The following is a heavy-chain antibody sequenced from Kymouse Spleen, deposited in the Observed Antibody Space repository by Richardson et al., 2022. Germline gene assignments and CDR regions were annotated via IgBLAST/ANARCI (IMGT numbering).Heavy chain of an antibody. D-gene: IGHD4-17*01. V-gene: IGHV3-7*01. Sequence: EVQLVESGGGLVQPGGSLRLSCAASGFTFSSYWMSWVRQAPGKGLEWVANIKQDGSEKYYVDSVKGRFTISRDNAKNSLYLQMNSLRAEDTAVYYCARDDYGDHPYYFDYWGQGTLVTVSS. J-gene: IGHJ4*02. CDR1: GFTFSSYW. CDR3: ARDDYGDHPYYFDY. CDR2: IKQDGSEK.